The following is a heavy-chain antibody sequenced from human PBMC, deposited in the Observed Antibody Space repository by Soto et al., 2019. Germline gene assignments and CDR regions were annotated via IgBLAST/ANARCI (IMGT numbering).Heavy chain of an antibody. J-gene: IGHJ4*02. Sequence: ASVKVSCKASGYTFTSYGISWVRQAPGQGLEWMGWISAYKGNTNYAQKLQGRVTMTTDTSTSTAYMELRSLRSDDTAVYSCAREGYDFWSGYRTGVDYWGQGTLVTVSS. CDR3: AREGYDFWSGYRTGVDY. CDR1: GYTFTSYG. CDR2: ISAYKGNT. V-gene: IGHV1-18*01. D-gene: IGHD3-3*01.